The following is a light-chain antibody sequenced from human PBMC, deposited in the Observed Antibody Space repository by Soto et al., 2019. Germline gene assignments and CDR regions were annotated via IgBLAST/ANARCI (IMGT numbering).Light chain of an antibody. CDR2: KAS. V-gene: IGKV1-5*03. CDR1: QTISSW. CDR3: QQYNSYSAT. J-gene: IGKJ1*01. Sequence: DIQMTQSPSTLSGSVGDRVTITCRASQTISSWLAWYQQKPGKALKLLIYKASSLESGVPSRFSGSGSGTEFTLTISSLQPDDFATYYCQQYNSYSATFGQGTKVDIK.